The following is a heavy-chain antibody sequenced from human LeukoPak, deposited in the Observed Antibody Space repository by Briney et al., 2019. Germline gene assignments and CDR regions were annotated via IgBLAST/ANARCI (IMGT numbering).Heavy chain of an antibody. CDR1: GFTFSDYY. CDR3: ARAPTDDYGDYSFDY. V-gene: IGHV3-11*04. D-gene: IGHD4-17*01. Sequence: PGGSLRLSCAASGFTFSDYYMSWIRQAPGKRLEWVSYISSSGSTIYYADSVKGRFTISRDNAKNSLYLQMNSLRAEDTAVYYCARAPTDDYGDYSFDYWGQGTLVTVSS. J-gene: IGHJ4*02. CDR2: ISSSGSTI.